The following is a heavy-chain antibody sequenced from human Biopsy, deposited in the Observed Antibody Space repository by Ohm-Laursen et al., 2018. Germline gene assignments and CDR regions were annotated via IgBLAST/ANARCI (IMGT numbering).Heavy chain of an antibody. J-gene: IGHJ6*02. V-gene: IGHV3-30*18. CDR1: GINFSNYG. Sequence: SPGLSFTAPGINFSNYGMHWGRQAPGKGLGGGALISHGGNDEYYADSVEGRFTISRDNSKNTVLLQMNSLRAEDTALYYCAKDRWERNLYYGGGVDVWGQGTTVTVSS. CDR2: ISHGGNDE. CDR3: AKDRWERNLYYGGGVDV. D-gene: IGHD4-23*01.